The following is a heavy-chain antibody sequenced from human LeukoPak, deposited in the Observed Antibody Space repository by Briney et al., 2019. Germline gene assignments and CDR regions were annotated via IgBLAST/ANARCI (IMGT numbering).Heavy chain of an antibody. V-gene: IGHV1-8*01. CDR2: MNANSGNT. J-gene: IGHJ6*02. CDR3: TRVPVGAYYYYYYGMVV. CDR1: VYTFTSYD. D-gene: IGHD1-26*01. Sequence: GASVKVSCKASVYTFTSYDINWVRQATGQGLEWMGWMNANSGNTGYAQKFQGRVTMTRNTSISTAYMELSSLRSEDTAVYYCTRVPVGAYYYYYYGMVVWGQGTTVTVSS.